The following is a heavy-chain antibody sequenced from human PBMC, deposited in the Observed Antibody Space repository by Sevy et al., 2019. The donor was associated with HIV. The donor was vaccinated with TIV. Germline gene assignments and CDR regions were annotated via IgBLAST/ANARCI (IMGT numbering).Heavy chain of an antibody. CDR2: FNFDGSDR. V-gene: IGHV3-30*02. CDR1: KFPFRSNG. J-gene: IGHJ5*02. CDR3: AKDLRVVIPAAMQPADL. Sequence: GGSLRLSCVASKFPFRSNGFHWVRQPPGKGLEWLSFFNFDGSDRKYADSVKGRFTVSRDNSKNTLYLQMNSLRAEDTAVYYCAKDLRVVIPAAMQPADLWGQGTLVTVSS. D-gene: IGHD2-2*01.